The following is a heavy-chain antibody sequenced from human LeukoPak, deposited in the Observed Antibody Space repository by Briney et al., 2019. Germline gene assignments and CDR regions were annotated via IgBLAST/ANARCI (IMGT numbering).Heavy chain of an antibody. D-gene: IGHD3-9*01. CDR3: ARVVRYFDWLSTPYYMDV. Sequence: ASVKVSCKASGYTFTGYYMHWVRQAPGQGLEWMGWINPNSGGTNYAQKFQGRVTMTRDTSISTAYMELSRLRSDDTAVYYCARVVRYFDWLSTPYYMDVWGKGTTVTVSS. CDR2: INPNSGGT. V-gene: IGHV1-2*02. CDR1: GYTFTGYY. J-gene: IGHJ6*03.